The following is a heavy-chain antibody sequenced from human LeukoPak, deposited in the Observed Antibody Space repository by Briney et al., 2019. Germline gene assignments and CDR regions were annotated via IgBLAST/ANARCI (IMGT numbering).Heavy chain of an antibody. CDR3: ARAYSTSWYTYWYFDL. D-gene: IGHD6-13*01. Sequence: GRSLRLSCAASGFTFDDYAMHWVRQAPGKGLEWVSGISWNSGSIGYADSVKGRFAISRDNAKNSLYLQINSLRAEDTAVYYCARAYSTSWYTYWYFDLWGRGTLVTVSS. CDR2: ISWNSGSI. V-gene: IGHV3-9*01. CDR1: GFTFDDYA. J-gene: IGHJ2*01.